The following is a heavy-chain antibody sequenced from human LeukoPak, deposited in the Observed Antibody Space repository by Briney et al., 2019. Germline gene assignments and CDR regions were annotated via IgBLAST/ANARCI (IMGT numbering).Heavy chain of an antibody. CDR2: IKHDGSEK. CDR3: ARDYASGSYVDY. V-gene: IGHV3-7*01. D-gene: IGHD3-10*01. J-gene: IGHJ4*02. Sequence: GGSLRLSCAASGFTFSNSWMSWVRQAPGKGLEWVANIKHDGSEKYYVDSVKGRFTISRDNAKNSLYLQVNSLRAEDTAVYYCARDYASGSYVDYWAQGTLVTVPS. CDR1: GFTFSNSW.